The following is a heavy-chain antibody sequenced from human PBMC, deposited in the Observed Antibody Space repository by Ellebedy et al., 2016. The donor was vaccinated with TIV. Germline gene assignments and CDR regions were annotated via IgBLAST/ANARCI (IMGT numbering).Heavy chain of an antibody. CDR2: ISYYGSDK. D-gene: IGHD2-8*01. CDR3: AKEMGHGKPFDS. V-gene: IGHV3-30-3*01. CDR1: RLAFSNYA. Sequence: GESLKISCTASRLAFSNYAMHWVRQAPGKGPPWVAAISYYGSDKSYADSVKGRFSISRDNSKNALDLQMNRLRAEDTAVFYCAKEMGHGKPFDSWGQGTLVTVSS. J-gene: IGHJ4*02.